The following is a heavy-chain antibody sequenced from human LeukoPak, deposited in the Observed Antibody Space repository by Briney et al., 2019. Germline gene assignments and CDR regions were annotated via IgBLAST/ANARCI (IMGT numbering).Heavy chain of an antibody. D-gene: IGHD3-22*01. CDR1: GGSISSGTYY. CDR2: IYTSGST. V-gene: IGHV4-61*02. CDR3: ARASYSYDISGWVPFDY. J-gene: IGHJ4*02. Sequence: PSETLSLTCTVSGGSISSGTYYWSWIRQPAGKGLEWIGRIYTSGSTNYNPSLKSRVTISVDTSENQFSLRLSSVTAADTAVYYCARASYSYDISGWVPFDYWGQGTLVTVSS.